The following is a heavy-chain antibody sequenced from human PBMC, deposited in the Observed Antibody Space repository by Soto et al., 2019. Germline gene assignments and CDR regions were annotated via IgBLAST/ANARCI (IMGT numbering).Heavy chain of an antibody. Sequence: EVQLLESGGGLVQPGGSLRLSCASAGFTFSSYAMSWVRQAPGKGLEWVAAISCSGGSTYYADAVKGRFTISRDNSKNTLYLQKNSLRAEDTAVYYCATDKGVTGTIPEYYSMDVWGQGTTVTVSS. D-gene: IGHD1-20*01. CDR3: ATDKGVTGTIPEYYSMDV. J-gene: IGHJ6*02. CDR2: ISCSGGST. V-gene: IGHV3-23*01. CDR1: GFTFSSYA.